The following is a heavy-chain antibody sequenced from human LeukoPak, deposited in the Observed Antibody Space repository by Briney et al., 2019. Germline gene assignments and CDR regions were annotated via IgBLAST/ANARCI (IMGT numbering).Heavy chain of an antibody. D-gene: IGHD6-19*01. CDR1: GGSFSGYY. CDR3: ARAPQWLAYKHYFDY. Sequence: SETLSLTCAVYGGSFSGYYWRWIRQPPGKGLEWIGEINHSGSTNYNPSLKSRVTISVDTSKNQFSLKLSSVTAADTAVYYCARAPQWLAYKHYFDYWGQGTLVTVSS. J-gene: IGHJ4*02. CDR2: INHSGST. V-gene: IGHV4-34*01.